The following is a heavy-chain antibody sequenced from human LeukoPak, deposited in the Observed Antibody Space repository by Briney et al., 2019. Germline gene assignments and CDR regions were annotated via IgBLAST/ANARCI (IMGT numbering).Heavy chain of an antibody. J-gene: IGHJ4*02. CDR1: GGSFSGYY. D-gene: IGHD3-22*01. Sequence: SETLSLTCAVYGGSFSGYYWSWIRQPPGKGLEWIGEVNHSGSTNYNPSLKSRVTISVDTSKNQFSLKLSSVTAADTAVYYCARQRQSSGPGPVDYWGQGTLVTVSS. V-gene: IGHV4-34*01. CDR2: VNHSGST. CDR3: ARQRQSSGPGPVDY.